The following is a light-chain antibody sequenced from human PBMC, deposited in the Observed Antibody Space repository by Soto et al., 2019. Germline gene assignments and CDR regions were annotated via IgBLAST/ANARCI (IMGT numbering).Light chain of an antibody. CDR3: TSYAGTYSFFYV. V-gene: IGLV2-8*01. Sequence: QSVLNQPPSASRSPGQSVTLSRPGTNSEVFAYNYVSWYQQLPGKAPKLIIYEVSKRPSGVPDRFSGSKSGNTASLTVSGLQAEDEADYYCTSYAGTYSFFYVFGTGTKVTVL. CDR1: NSEVFAYNY. CDR2: EVS. J-gene: IGLJ1*01.